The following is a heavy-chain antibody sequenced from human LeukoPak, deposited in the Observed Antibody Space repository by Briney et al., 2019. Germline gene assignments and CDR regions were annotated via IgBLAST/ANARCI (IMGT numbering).Heavy chain of an antibody. CDR3: AKDRCSGGSCYLFDY. D-gene: IGHD2-15*01. Sequence: PRGSLRHSCAASGFAFSSYAMSCVRQTPGKGLEWGSAISGSGGSTYYADSVKGRFTISRDNAKNTLYLQMNSLRAEDTAVYYCAKDRCSGGSCYLFDYWGQGTLVTVSS. CDR2: ISGSGGST. CDR1: GFAFSSYA. V-gene: IGHV3-23*01. J-gene: IGHJ4*02.